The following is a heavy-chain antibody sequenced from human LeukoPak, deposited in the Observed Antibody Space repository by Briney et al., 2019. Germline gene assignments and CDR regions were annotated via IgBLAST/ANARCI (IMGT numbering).Heavy chain of an antibody. V-gene: IGHV3-23*01. CDR3: ARARNYYDGSGHYYYFDY. CDR1: GFPFSVYA. J-gene: IGHJ4*02. D-gene: IGHD3-22*01. Sequence: GGSLRLSCAASGFPFSVYAMTWVRQAPGKGLEWVSVINGVGGATYYADSVKGRFTISRDNSKYTLYLQMNSLGAEDTAVYYCARARNYYDGSGHYYYFDYWGQGTLVTVSS. CDR2: INGVGGAT.